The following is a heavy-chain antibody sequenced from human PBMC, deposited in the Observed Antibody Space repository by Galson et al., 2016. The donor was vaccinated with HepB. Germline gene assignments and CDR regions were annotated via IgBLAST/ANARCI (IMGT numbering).Heavy chain of an antibody. CDR2: ISWNSVTI. Sequence: SLRLSCAASGFTFDDYAMHWVRQAPGKGLEWVSGISWNSVTIGYADSVKGRFTISRDNAKNSLYLQVTSLRPEDTALYYCAKDILENWNEEGADDFLSGRAWGRGVWGQGTMVTVSS. D-gene: IGHD1-1*01. CDR3: AKDILENWNEEGADDFLSGRAWGRGV. V-gene: IGHV3-9*01. J-gene: IGHJ3*01. CDR1: GFTFDDYA.